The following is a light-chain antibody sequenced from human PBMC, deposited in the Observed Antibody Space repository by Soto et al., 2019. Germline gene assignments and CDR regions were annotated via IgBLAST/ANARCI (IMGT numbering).Light chain of an antibody. Sequence: DIQMTQSPSTLSASVGGIVTINFRASQSISSWLAWYQQKPGKAPKLLIYDASSLESGVPSRFSGSGSGTEFTLTISSLQPDDFATYYCQQYNSYSPTWTFGQGTKVDIK. CDR3: QQYNSYSPTWT. CDR1: QSISSW. J-gene: IGKJ1*01. CDR2: DAS. V-gene: IGKV1-5*01.